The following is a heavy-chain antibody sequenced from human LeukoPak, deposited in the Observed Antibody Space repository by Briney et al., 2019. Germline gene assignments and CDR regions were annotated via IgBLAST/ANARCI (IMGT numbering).Heavy chain of an antibody. Sequence: SETLSLTCTVSPGAIRSYYWNWIRQPAGQGLQWIGRIYNNGYTNYNPSLKSRVTMSVDTSKNQFSLKLSSVTAADTAVYYCARGAYSSSWYGAFDIWGQGTMVTVSS. CDR1: PGAIRSYY. V-gene: IGHV4-4*07. J-gene: IGHJ3*02. D-gene: IGHD6-13*01. CDR2: IYNNGYT. CDR3: ARGAYSSSWYGAFDI.